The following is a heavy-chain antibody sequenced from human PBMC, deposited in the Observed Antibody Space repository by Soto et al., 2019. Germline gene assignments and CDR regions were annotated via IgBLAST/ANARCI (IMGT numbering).Heavy chain of an antibody. CDR1: GFTFSSYS. D-gene: IGHD2-2*01. V-gene: IGHV3-21*01. CDR3: ARVLGCSSTSCYHDAFDI. J-gene: IGHJ3*02. CDR2: ISSRSSYI. Sequence: GGSLRLSCAASGFTFSSYSVNWVRQAPGKGLEWVSSISSRSSYIYYADSVKGRFTISRDNAKNSLYLQMNSLSAEDTAVYYCARVLGCSSTSCYHDAFDIWGQGTMVIVSS.